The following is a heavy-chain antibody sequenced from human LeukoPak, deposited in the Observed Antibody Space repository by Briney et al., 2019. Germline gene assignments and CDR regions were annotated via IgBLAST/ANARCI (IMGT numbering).Heavy chain of an antibody. Sequence: KPGGSLRLSCAASGFTFSDYYMSWIRQAPGKGLEWVSYISSSGGDKYYADSVKGRFTISRDNAKNSLYLQMNSLRAEDTAVYYCARGHTAVTRHFDFWGQGTLVTVSS. CDR3: ARGHTAVTRHFDF. D-gene: IGHD4-17*01. V-gene: IGHV3-11*04. CDR2: ISSSGGDK. CDR1: GFTFSDYY. J-gene: IGHJ4*02.